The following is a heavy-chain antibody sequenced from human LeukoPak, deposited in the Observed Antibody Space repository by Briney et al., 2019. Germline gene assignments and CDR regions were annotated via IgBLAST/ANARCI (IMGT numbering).Heavy chain of an antibody. D-gene: IGHD5-24*01. Sequence: GESLKISFKGLGYSFSSYWSAWVRQRPGKGLEWMGIIYPGGSETRYDPSFQGQVTISADSSTSTAYLQWSSLRASDTAMYYCARASRDGYNQNFDHWGQGTLVTVSS. V-gene: IGHV5-51*01. CDR2: IYPGGSET. CDR3: ARASRDGYNQNFDH. J-gene: IGHJ4*02. CDR1: GYSFSSYW.